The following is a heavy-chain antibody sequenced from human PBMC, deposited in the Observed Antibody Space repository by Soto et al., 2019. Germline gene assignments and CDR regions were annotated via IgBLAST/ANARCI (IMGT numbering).Heavy chain of an antibody. D-gene: IGHD7-27*01. CDR2: FNIGNGNT. CDR3: ARDSWGFDY. V-gene: IGHV1-3*04. Sequence: ASVKVSCKASGYTFTSYSMHWVRQAPGQRLEWVGWFNIGNGNTEFSQKFQGRVTITRDASASTDYMELSSLTSEDTAVYYCARDSWGFDYWGQGTLVTVSS. J-gene: IGHJ4*02. CDR1: GYTFTSYS.